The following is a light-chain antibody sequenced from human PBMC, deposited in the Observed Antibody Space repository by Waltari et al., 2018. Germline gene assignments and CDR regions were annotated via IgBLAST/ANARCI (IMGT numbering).Light chain of an antibody. J-gene: IGKJ4*01. Sequence: DIQMIQSPSSLSASIGDRVTISCRASQTVNDWVAWYHQGRGQSPNLLIYKTSILESGVPSRFSGSASGTDFTLVISSLRLEDSGTYYCQQYNNYPLTFGGGTTVEI. V-gene: IGKV1-5*01. CDR1: QTVNDW. CDR3: QQYNNYPLT. CDR2: KTS.